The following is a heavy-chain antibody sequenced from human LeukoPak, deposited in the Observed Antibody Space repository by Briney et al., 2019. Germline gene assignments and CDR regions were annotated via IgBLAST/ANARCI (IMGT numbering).Heavy chain of an antibody. CDR1: GGSFSGYY. CDR3: ARAFNDSSGYYSSYYFDY. Sequence: SETLSLTCAVYGGSFSGYYWSWIRQPPGKGLEWIGEINHSGSTNYNPSLKSRVTISVDTSKNQFSLKLSSVTAADTAVYYCARAFNDSSGYYSSYYFDYWGQGTLVTVSS. CDR2: INHSGST. D-gene: IGHD3-22*01. V-gene: IGHV4-34*01. J-gene: IGHJ4*02.